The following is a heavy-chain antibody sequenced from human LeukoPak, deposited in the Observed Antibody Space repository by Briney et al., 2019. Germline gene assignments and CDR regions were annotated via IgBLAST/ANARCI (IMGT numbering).Heavy chain of an antibody. J-gene: IGHJ4*02. V-gene: IGHV3-21*01. CDR1: GFTFSSYS. CDR2: ISSSSSYI. Sequence: GGSPRLSCAASGFTFSSYSMNWVRQAPGKGLEWVSSISSSSSYIYYADSVKGRFTISRDNAKNSLYLQMNSLRAEDTAVYYCARDIGSPGPLDYWGQGTLVTVSS. CDR3: ARDIGSPGPLDY. D-gene: IGHD2-15*01.